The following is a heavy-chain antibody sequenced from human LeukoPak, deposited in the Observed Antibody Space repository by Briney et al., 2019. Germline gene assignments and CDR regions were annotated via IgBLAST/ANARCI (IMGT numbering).Heavy chain of an antibody. CDR1: VCSFSCYS. D-gene: IGHD6-19*01. CDR2: VIPILGTA. J-gene: IGHJ6*04. CDR3: ARGYSSGWTDYYYGMDV. V-gene: IGHV1-69*06. Sequence: SSETVSCKSSVCSFSCYSICWVRQAPAQGLEWVGGVIPILGTANYAQQFQGRVTITADKSTSTAYMELSSLRSEDTAVYYCARGYSSGWTDYYYGMDVWGKGTTVTVSS.